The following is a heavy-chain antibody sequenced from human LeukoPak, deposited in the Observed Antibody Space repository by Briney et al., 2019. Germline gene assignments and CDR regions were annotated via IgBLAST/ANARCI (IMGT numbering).Heavy chain of an antibody. J-gene: IGHJ4*02. CDR1: GFIFSGYA. CDR2: ISYDGGKT. V-gene: IGHV3-30-3*01. D-gene: IGHD3-3*01. Sequence: GGSLRLSCAASGFIFSGYAMHWVRQAPGKGLEWVAVISYDGGKTYYADSVKGRFTISRDNSKSTLYLQMNSLRSEDTAAYYCARGFNDFWSGSQLEYWGQGTLVTVSS. CDR3: ARGFNDFWSGSQLEY.